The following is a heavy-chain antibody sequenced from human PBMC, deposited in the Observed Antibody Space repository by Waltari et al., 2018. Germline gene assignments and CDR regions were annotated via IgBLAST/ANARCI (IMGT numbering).Heavy chain of an antibody. CDR3: ARDGGYGRFDH. D-gene: IGHD5-12*01. Sequence: HVQLVQSGAEVKKPGASVRVSCQAFEYTFINYGISLVRQAPGQGLEWMGWINNYNGKTNYEQKFQGRLIMTRDTSTSTAYMELQSLRFDDTAIYYCARDGGYGRFDHWGQGTLVTVSS. CDR1: EYTFINYG. CDR2: INNYNGKT. V-gene: IGHV1-18*01. J-gene: IGHJ4*02.